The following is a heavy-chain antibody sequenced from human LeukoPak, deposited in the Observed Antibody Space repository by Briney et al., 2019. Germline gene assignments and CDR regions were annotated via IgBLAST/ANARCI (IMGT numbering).Heavy chain of an antibody. J-gene: IGHJ4*02. D-gene: IGHD6-13*01. V-gene: IGHV3-30*18. CDR1: GFTFNNYG. CDR2: MSFDGSNK. CDR3: AKSRYSSSWYIDY. Sequence: PGRSLRLSCAASGFTFNNYGIHWVRQAPGKGLEWVSIMSFDGSNKYYIDSVKGRFTISRDNSKNTLYLQMNSLRAEDTAMYYCAKSRYSSSWYIDYWGQGTLVTVSS.